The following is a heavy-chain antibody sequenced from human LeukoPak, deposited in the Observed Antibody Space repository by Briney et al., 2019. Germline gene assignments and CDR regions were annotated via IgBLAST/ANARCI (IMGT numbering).Heavy chain of an antibody. J-gene: IGHJ3*02. CDR3: AKEDVVVVIGGTYDAFDI. Sequence: PGGSLRLSCAASGFTVSSNYMSWVRQAPGKGLEWVSGISSTGGGTYYADSVKGRFTISRDNFKNTLYLQMNSLRAEDTAVYYCAKEDVVVVIGGTYDAFDIWGQGTMVTVSS. CDR1: GFTVSSNY. V-gene: IGHV3-23*01. D-gene: IGHD2-21*01. CDR2: ISSTGGGT.